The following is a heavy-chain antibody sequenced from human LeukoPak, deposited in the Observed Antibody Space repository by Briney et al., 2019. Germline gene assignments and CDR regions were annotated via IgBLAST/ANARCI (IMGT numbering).Heavy chain of an antibody. CDR2: ISCDGSNK. CDR1: GFTFSGYG. J-gene: IGHJ1*01. CDR3: ARGPSGNRYAPF. D-gene: IGHD5-18*01. Sequence: PGRSLRLSCAASGFTFSGYGMHWVRQAPGKGLEWVAVISCDGSNKYYADSVKGRFTISRDNSKNTVYLQMNSLRAEDTAVYYCARGPSGNRYAPFWGQGSLVTVSS. V-gene: IGHV3-30*03.